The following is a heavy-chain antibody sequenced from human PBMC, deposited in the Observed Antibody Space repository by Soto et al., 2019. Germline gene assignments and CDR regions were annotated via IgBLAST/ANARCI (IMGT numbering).Heavy chain of an antibody. CDR2: IYYTGST. CDR1: AGSVTSDPYY. D-gene: IGHD2-2*02. J-gene: IGHJ4*02. CDR3: ATCSSTRCYTGYYFDY. Sequence: SETLSLTCTVPAGSVTSDPYYWTWVRRRPGKGLEWIGYIYYTGSTYYSPSLRSRVSISRDTSKNQFSLRLTSVTAADTAVYYCATCSSTRCYTGYYFDYWGQGTLVTVSS. V-gene: IGHV4-31*02.